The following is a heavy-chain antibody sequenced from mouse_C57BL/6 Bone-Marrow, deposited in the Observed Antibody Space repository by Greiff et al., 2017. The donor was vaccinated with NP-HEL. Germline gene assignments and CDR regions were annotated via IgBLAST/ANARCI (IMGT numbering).Heavy chain of an antibody. CDR2: INPNNGGT. Sequence: EVQLQQSGPELVKPGASVKIPCKASGYTFTDYNMDWVKQSHGKSLEWIGDINPNNGGTIYNQKFKGKATLTVDKSSSTAYMELRSLTSEDTAVYYCARSELRRRAMDYWGQGTSVTVSS. J-gene: IGHJ4*01. D-gene: IGHD2-4*01. V-gene: IGHV1-18*01. CDR3: ARSELRRRAMDY. CDR1: GYTFTDYN.